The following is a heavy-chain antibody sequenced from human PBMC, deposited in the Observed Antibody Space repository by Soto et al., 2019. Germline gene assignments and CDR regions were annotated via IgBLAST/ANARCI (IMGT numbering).Heavy chain of an antibody. Sequence: QVQLVQSGAEVKKPGASVKISCKASGYNFTSYAMHWVRQAPGQRLEWLGWINGDNGKSRYSQKFQGRVTITRDTSASTAYMELSTLRSEDSAVYFCARDPHYYDTTGYCLDYWGQGTLITVSS. D-gene: IGHD3-16*01. V-gene: IGHV1-3*01. J-gene: IGHJ4*02. CDR2: INGDNGKS. CDR3: ARDPHYYDTTGYCLDY. CDR1: GYNFTSYA.